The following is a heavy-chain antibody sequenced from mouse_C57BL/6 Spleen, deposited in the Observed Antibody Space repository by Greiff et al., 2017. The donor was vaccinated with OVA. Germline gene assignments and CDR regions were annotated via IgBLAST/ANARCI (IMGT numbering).Heavy chain of an antibody. CDR2: ISYDGSN. CDR1: GYSITSGYY. D-gene: IGHD2-4*01. V-gene: IGHV3-6*01. CDR3: ARDGVDYEGFAY. J-gene: IGHJ3*01. Sequence: EVKLVESGPGLVKPSQSLSLTCSVTGYSITSGYYWNWIRQFPGNKLEWMGYISYDGSNNYNPSLKNRISITRDTSKNQFFLKLNSVTTEDTATYYCARDGVDYEGFAYWGQGTLVTVSA.